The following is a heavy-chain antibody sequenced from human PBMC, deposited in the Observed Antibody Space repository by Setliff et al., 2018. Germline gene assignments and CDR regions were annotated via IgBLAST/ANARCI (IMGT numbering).Heavy chain of an antibody. D-gene: IGHD2-2*01. Sequence: ASVKVSCKASGGTFAITWVRQAPGQGLEWMGGTIPLLPLPNYAVKFQGRVTITVDKSTNTAYMELRSLTSEDTAMYFCARVSLPAAIVRFDSWGQGTLVTVSS. J-gene: IGHJ5*01. CDR3: ARVSLPAAIVRFDS. CDR2: TIPLLPLP. CDR1: GGTFA. V-gene: IGHV1-69*10.